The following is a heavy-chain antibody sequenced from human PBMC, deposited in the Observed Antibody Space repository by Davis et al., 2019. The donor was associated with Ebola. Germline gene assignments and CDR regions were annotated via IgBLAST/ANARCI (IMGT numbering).Heavy chain of an antibody. Sequence: GESLKISCAASGFTFSSYWMSWVRQAPGKGLEWVANIKQDGSEKYYVDSVKGRFTISRDNAKNSLYLQMNGLRAEDTAVYYCARAVNIVATTYYYYGMDVWGQGTTVTVPS. CDR1: GFTFSSYW. CDR3: ARAVNIVATTYYYYGMDV. CDR2: IKQDGSEK. D-gene: IGHD5-12*01. V-gene: IGHV3-7*03. J-gene: IGHJ6*02.